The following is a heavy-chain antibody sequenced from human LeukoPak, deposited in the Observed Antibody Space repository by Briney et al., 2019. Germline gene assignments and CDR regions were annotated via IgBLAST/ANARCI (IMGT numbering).Heavy chain of an antibody. J-gene: IGHJ6*03. CDR1: GFTLSSYA. CDR2: ISVSGNT. CDR3: AKSHRGYAPRRTYYYYMDV. Sequence: GGSLRLSCAASGFTLSSYAMSWVRQGPGKGLEWVSAISVSGNTYHADSVKGRFTISRDSSKNTLYLQMNSLRAEDTAVYYCAKSHRGYAPRRTYYYYMDVWGKGTTVTVSS. D-gene: IGHD5-12*01. V-gene: IGHV3-23*01.